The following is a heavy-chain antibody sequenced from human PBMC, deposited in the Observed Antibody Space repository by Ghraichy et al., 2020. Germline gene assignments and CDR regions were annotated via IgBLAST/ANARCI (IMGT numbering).Heavy chain of an antibody. J-gene: IGHJ4*02. Sequence: GGSLRLSCAASGFTFSSYAMSWVRQAPGKGLEWVSAISGSGGSTYYADSVKGRFTISRDNSKNTLYLQMNSLRAEDTAVYYCAKDVSARYCSGGSCSVVGYWGQGTLVTVSS. D-gene: IGHD2-15*01. CDR2: ISGSGGST. CDR3: AKDVSARYCSGGSCSVVGY. CDR1: GFTFSSYA. V-gene: IGHV3-23*01.